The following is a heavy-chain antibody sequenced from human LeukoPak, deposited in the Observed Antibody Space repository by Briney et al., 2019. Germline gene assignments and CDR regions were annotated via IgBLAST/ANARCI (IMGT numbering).Heavy chain of an antibody. J-gene: IGHJ5*02. CDR1: GFTFTRYW. CDR3: AAHAGP. V-gene: IGHV3-7*01. Sequence: SGGSLRLSCAASGFTFTRYWMTWVRQAPGGGLEWVANIKEDGSEIYYLDSVKGRFTISRDNAKNSLYLQMNSLTPEDTAVYYCAAHAGPWGQGTLVIVSS. CDR2: IKEDGSEI.